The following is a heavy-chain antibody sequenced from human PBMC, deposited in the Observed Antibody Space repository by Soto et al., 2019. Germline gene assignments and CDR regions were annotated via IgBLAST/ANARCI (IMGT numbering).Heavy chain of an antibody. CDR2: IIPIFGTA. CDR3: ARVYGDYEDLTLNWFDP. V-gene: IGHV1-69*12. Sequence: QVQLVQSGAEVKKPGSSVKVSCKASGGTFSSYAISWVRQAPGQGLEWMGGIIPIFGTANYAQKFQGRVTITADESTSTAYMELSSLRSEDTAVYYCARVYGDYEDLTLNWFDPWGQGTLVTVSS. J-gene: IGHJ5*02. CDR1: GGTFSSYA. D-gene: IGHD4-17*01.